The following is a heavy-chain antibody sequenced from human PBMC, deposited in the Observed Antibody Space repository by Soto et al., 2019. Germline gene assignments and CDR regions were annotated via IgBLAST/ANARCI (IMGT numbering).Heavy chain of an antibody. D-gene: IGHD4-4*01. Sequence: GASVKVSCKASGGTFSIYAIIWVRQAPGQGLEWMGGIIPIFGTANYAQKFQGRVTITADESTSTAYMELSSLRSEDTAVYYCARAGYSNTNWFDPWGQGTLVTVSS. CDR2: IIPIFGTA. V-gene: IGHV1-69*13. CDR3: ARAGYSNTNWFDP. CDR1: GGTFSIYA. J-gene: IGHJ5*02.